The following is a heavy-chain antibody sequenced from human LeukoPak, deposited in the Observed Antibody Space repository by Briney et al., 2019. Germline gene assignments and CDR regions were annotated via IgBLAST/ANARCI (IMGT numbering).Heavy chain of an antibody. V-gene: IGHV3-30*02. CDR3: AKSRHMVRGVTPFDY. D-gene: IGHD3-10*01. J-gene: IGHJ4*02. CDR2: IRYDGSNK. CDR1: GFTFSSYG. Sequence: PGGSLRLSCAASGFTFSSYGMHWVRQAPGKGLEWVAFIRYDGSNKYYADSVKGRFTISRDNSKNTLYLQMNSLRAEDTAVYYCAKSRHMVRGVTPFDYWGQAALVTVSS.